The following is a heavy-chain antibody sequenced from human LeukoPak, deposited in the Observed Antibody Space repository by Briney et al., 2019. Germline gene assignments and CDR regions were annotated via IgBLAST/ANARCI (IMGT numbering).Heavy chain of an antibody. CDR2: IIPILGIA. Sequence: SSVKVSCKASGGTFSSYTISWVRQAPGQGLEWMGRIIPILGIANYAQKFQGRVTITADKFTSTAYMELSSLRSEDTAVYYCARGGYYYDSSGYYWFDPWGQGTLVTVSS. D-gene: IGHD3-22*01. CDR3: ARGGYYYDSSGYYWFDP. CDR1: GGTFSSYT. J-gene: IGHJ5*02. V-gene: IGHV1-69*02.